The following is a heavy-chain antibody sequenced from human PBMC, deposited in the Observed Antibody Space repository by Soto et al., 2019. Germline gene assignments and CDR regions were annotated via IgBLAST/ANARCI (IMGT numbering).Heavy chain of an antibody. J-gene: IGHJ5*02. CDR1: GFTFSSYW. V-gene: IGHV3-74*01. D-gene: IGHD2-15*01. Sequence: HPGGSLRLSCAASGFTFSSYWMHWVRQAPGKGLVWVSRINSDGSSTSYADSVKGRFTISRDNATNTLYLQMNSLRAEDTAVYYCARCPGRWLNWFDPWGQGTLVTVSS. CDR3: ARCPGRWLNWFDP. CDR2: INSDGSST.